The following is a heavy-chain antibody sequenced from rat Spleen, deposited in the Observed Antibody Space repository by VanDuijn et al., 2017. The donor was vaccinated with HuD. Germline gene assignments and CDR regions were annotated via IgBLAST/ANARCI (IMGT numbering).Heavy chain of an antibody. Sequence: EVQLVESGGGLVQPGRSMKLSCAVSGFTFSDYAMAWVRQAPKKGLEWVASISHEGSSTYYGDSVKGRFTVSRDNEQNILYLQMDSLRSEDTATYYCSRGGATRFDYWGQGVMVTVSS. V-gene: IGHV5-22*01. CDR2: ISHEGSST. CDR3: SRGGATRFDY. CDR1: GFTFSDYA. J-gene: IGHJ2*01. D-gene: IGHD1-11*01.